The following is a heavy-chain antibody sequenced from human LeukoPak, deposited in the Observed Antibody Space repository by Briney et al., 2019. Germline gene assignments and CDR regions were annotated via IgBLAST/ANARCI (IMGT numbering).Heavy chain of an antibody. Sequence: GGSLRLSCAASGFTFSDYSMNWVRQAPGKGLEWISYIGIDSGNTNYAESVKGRFTISRDNAKTSLYLQMNSLRAEDTAVYYCAKAGITMVRGVVVPDLNWFDPWGQGTLVTVSS. D-gene: IGHD3-10*01. J-gene: IGHJ5*02. CDR2: IGIDSGNT. CDR3: AKAGITMVRGVVVPDLNWFDP. V-gene: IGHV3-21*05. CDR1: GFTFSDYS.